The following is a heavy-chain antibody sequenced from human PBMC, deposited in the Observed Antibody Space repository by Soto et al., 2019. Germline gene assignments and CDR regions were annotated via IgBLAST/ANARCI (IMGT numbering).Heavy chain of an antibody. D-gene: IGHD3-10*01. CDR2: INAGNGNT. V-gene: IGHV1-3*01. CDR1: GYTSTSYA. J-gene: IGHJ5*02. CDR3: ARVAPPGWFDP. Sequence: ASVKVSCKASGYTSTSYAMHWVRQAPGQRLEWMGWINAGNGNTKYSQKFQGRVTITRDTSASTAYMELSSLRSEDTAVYYCARVAPPGWFDPWGQGTLVTVSS.